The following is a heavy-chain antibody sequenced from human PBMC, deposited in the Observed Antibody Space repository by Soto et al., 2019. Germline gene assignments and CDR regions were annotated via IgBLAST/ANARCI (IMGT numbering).Heavy chain of an antibody. CDR3: GRGGSGIYGMDI. CDR2: IIRDGSST. CDR1: GFTFSSYW. Sequence: EVQLVESGGGLVQPGGSLRLSCAASGFTFSSYWMHWVRQAPGKGLVWISRIIRDGSSTNYADYVKGRFTISRDNAKNTLYLEINSLRADDTAVYFCGRGGSGIYGMDIWGQGTTVTVSS. D-gene: IGHD6-13*01. V-gene: IGHV3-74*01. J-gene: IGHJ6*02.